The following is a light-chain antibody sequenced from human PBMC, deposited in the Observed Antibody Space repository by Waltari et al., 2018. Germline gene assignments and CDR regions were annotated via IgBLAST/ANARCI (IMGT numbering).Light chain of an antibody. CDR3: NSYAGSSSWV. Sequence: QSALTQPASVSGSPGQSITISCTGTSSDVGFYNYVSWYQQHPGKSPKLIIYDVIERPSGVSVLFSGSKSGNTASLTISGLQAEDESDYYCNSYAGSSSWVFGGGTKLTVL. CDR2: DVI. J-gene: IGLJ3*02. V-gene: IGLV2-14*01. CDR1: SSDVGFYNY.